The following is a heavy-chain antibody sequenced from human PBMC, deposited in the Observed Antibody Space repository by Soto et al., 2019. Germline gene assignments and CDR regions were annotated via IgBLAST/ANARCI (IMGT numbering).Heavy chain of an antibody. D-gene: IGHD2-15*01. Sequence: GGSLRLSCAASGFTFSSYGMHWVRQAPGKGLEWVAVIWYDGSNKYYADSVKGRFTISRDNSKNTLYLQMNSLRAEDTAVYYCARGSHCSGGSCPSAAIDYWGQGTLVTVSS. V-gene: IGHV3-33*01. CDR3: ARGSHCSGGSCPSAAIDY. CDR1: GFTFSSYG. J-gene: IGHJ4*02. CDR2: IWYDGSNK.